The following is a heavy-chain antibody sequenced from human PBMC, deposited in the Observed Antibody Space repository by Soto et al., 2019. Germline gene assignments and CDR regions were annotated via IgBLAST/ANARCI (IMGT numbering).Heavy chain of an antibody. J-gene: IGHJ5*02. D-gene: IGHD4-17*01. CDR1: GGSISSGDYY. Sequence: QVQLQESGPGLVKPSQTLSLTCTVSGGSISSGDYYWSWIRQPPGKGLEWIGYIYYSGSTYYNPSLKSRVTISVDTSKNQFSLKLSSGTAADTAVYYCDRERPVTGWFDPWGQGTLVTVSS. CDR3: DRERPVTGWFDP. V-gene: IGHV4-30-4*01. CDR2: IYYSGST.